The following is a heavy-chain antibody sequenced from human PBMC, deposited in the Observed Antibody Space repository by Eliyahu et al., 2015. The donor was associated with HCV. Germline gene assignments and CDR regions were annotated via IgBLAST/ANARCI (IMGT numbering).Heavy chain of an antibody. CDR2: INPSGGST. V-gene: IGHV1-46*01. D-gene: IGHD5-24*01. J-gene: IGHJ4*02. CDR3: AREGEMATPPRY. Sequence: QVQLVQSGAEVKKPGASVKVSCKASGXXFTSYYMHWVRQAPGQGLEWMGIINPSGGSTSYAQKFQGRVTMTRDTSTSTVYMELSSLRSEDTAVYYCAREGEMATPPRYWGQGTLVTVSS. CDR1: GXXFTSYY.